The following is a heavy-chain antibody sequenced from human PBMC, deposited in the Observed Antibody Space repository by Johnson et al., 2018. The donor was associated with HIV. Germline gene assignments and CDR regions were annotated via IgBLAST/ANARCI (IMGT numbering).Heavy chain of an antibody. D-gene: IGHD5-18*01. CDR3: AKDLQLWAPSSAFDI. V-gene: IGHV3-30*18. Sequence: VQLVESGGGVVQPGGSLRLSCAASGFTFSDYYMSWIRQAPGKGLEWVAVISYDGSDKYYADSVKGRFTVSRDNAKNSLYLQMNSLRAEDTAVYYCAKDLQLWAPSSAFDIWGQGTMVTVSS. CDR1: GFTFSDYY. J-gene: IGHJ3*02. CDR2: ISYDGSDK.